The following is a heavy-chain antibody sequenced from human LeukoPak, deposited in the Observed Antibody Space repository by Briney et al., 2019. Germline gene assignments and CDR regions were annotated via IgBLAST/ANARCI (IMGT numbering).Heavy chain of an antibody. J-gene: IGHJ4*02. CDR3: ARAVQLWLYFDY. D-gene: IGHD5-18*01. Sequence: SETLSLTCTVSGGSISSSSYYWGWIRQPPGKGLEWIGSIYYSGSTYYNPSLKSRVTISVNTSKNQFSVKLSSVSAADTAVYYCARAVQLWLYFDYRGQETLVTVS. CDR2: IYYSGST. V-gene: IGHV4-39*07. CDR1: GGSISSSSYY.